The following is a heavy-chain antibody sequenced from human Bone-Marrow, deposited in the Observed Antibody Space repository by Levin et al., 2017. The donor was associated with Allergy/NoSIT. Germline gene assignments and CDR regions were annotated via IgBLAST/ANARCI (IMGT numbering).Heavy chain of an antibody. CDR1: GFTFSSYG. J-gene: IGHJ4*02. CDR2: IWYDGSNK. CDR3: ARDPARFGDLIGFDY. V-gene: IGHV3-33*01. D-gene: IGHD3-10*02. Sequence: LSLTCAASGFTFSSYGVHWVRQAPGKGLEWVAFIWYDGSNKYYSDSVKGRFTISRDNSKNTLYLQMNGLRAEDTAVYYCARDPARFGDLIGFDYWGQGSLVTVSS.